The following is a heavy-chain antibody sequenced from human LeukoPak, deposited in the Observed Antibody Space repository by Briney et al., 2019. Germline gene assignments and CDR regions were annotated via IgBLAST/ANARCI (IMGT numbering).Heavy chain of an antibody. J-gene: IGHJ6*02. CDR3: ARGRFPTPKTKRTYDYYGLDV. Sequence: SSVKVSCKGCGGTFSNCALSWVGRAAGQGLEGMGGIVSLFGTANYAQKFQGRVTITAAESTSTAYMELSSLKSEDTPVYYCARGRFPTPKTKRTYDYYGLDVWAQGTTVTVSS. CDR2: IVSLFGTA. CDR1: GGTFSNCA. V-gene: IGHV1-69*13.